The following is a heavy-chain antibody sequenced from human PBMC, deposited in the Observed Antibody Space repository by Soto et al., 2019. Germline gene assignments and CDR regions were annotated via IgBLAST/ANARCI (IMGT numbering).Heavy chain of an antibody. V-gene: IGHV4-59*08. CDR2: VYYTGTT. J-gene: IGHJ4*02. Sequence: SETLSLTCTVAGDSSSPHDGTWVRRPPGKGLEWVGYVYYTGTTMYNPSLKSRLTISVDRSKNQVSLNLTSVTAADTAVYYCARLGGYYQALDHWSQGTLVTVSS. CDR1: GDSSSPHD. CDR3: ARLGGYYQALDH. D-gene: IGHD3-3*01.